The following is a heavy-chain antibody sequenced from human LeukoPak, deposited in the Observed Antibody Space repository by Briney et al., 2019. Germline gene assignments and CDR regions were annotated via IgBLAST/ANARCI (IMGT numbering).Heavy chain of an antibody. D-gene: IGHD2-2*01. CDR2: INWNGGST. J-gene: IGHJ3*02. CDR1: GFTFDDYG. V-gene: IGHV3-20*04. CDR3: ARSKTPVVPDDAFDI. Sequence: GGSLRLSCAASGFTFDDYGMSWVRQAPGKGLEWVSGINWNGGSTGYADSVKGRFTISRDNAKNSLYLQMNSLRAEDTALYYCARSKTPVVPDDAFDIWGQGTMVTVSS.